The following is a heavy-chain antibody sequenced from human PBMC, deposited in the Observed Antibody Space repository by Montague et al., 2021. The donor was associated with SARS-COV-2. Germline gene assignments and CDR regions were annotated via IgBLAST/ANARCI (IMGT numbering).Heavy chain of an antibody. CDR1: GGSISSSSYY. V-gene: IGHV4-39*07. CDR3: ARDTRITMIVVVQGYGMDV. D-gene: IGHD3-22*01. Sequence: SETLSLTCTVSGGSISSSSYYWGWIRQPPGKGLEWIGSIYYSGXTXYXXXXKXRVTISVDTSKNRFSLKLSSVTAADTAVYYCARDTRITMIVVVQGYGMDVWGQGTTVTVSS. CDR2: IYYSGXT. J-gene: IGHJ6*02.